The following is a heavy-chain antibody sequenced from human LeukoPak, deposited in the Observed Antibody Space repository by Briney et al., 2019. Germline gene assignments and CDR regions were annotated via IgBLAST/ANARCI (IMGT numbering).Heavy chain of an antibody. CDR3: AKDSITFGGVILPVFYSDY. Sequence: PGGSLRLSCAASGFTFSSYGMHWVRQAPGKGLEWVAFIRYDGSNKYYADSVKGRFTISRDNSKNTLYLQMNSLRAEDTAVYYCAKDSITFGGVILPVFYSDYWGQGTLVTVSS. CDR1: GFTFSSYG. J-gene: IGHJ4*02. CDR2: IRYDGSNK. V-gene: IGHV3-30*02. D-gene: IGHD3-16*02.